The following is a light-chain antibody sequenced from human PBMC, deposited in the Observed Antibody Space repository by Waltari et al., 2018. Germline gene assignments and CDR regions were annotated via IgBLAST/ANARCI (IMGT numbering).Light chain of an antibody. CDR2: DAS. V-gene: IGKV1-9*01. J-gene: IGKJ3*01. CDR1: QGISSY. Sequence: IQLTQSPSSLSASVGDRVTITCRASQGISSYLACYQQKPGKAPKLLIYDASTLQRGVPSRFSGSGSGTDFTLTISSLQPEDFATYYCQQLNSYPLFTFGPGTKVDIK. CDR3: QQLNSYPLFT.